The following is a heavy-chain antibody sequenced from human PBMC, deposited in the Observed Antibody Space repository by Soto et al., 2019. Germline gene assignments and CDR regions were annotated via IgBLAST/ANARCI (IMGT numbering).Heavy chain of an antibody. D-gene: IGHD5-12*01. V-gene: IGHV1-69*08. CDR2: IIPILGIA. J-gene: IGHJ6*02. Sequence: QVQLVQSGAEVKKPGSSVKVSCKASGGTFSSYTISWVRQAPGQGLEWMGRIIPILGIANYAQKFQGRVTITADKSTSTAYMELSSLRSEDTAVYYCARDLRFLGYNLPSLYGMDVWGQGTTVTVSS. CDR1: GGTFSSYT. CDR3: ARDLRFLGYNLPSLYGMDV.